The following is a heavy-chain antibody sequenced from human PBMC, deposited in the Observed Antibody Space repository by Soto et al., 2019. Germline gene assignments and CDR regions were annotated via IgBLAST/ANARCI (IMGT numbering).Heavy chain of an antibody. CDR3: EKNGSGSDGFDY. J-gene: IGHJ4*02. V-gene: IGHV3-23*01. Sequence: EVQLLESGGGLVQPGGSLRLSCAASGFTFSSYAMSWVRQAPGKGLEWVSAISASGGSTFYADSVKGRFTISRDNSKNTLYLEMNRLTAEDTAVFYCEKNGSGSDGFDYWGQGTLVTVSS. D-gene: IGHD3-10*01. CDR2: ISASGGST. CDR1: GFTFSSYA.